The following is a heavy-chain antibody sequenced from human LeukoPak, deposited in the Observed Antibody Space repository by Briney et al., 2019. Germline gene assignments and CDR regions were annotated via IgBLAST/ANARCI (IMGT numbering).Heavy chain of an antibody. CDR3: ARDPKGGFSYGWGAFDI. D-gene: IGHD5-18*01. J-gene: IGHJ3*02. CDR2: IKSKTDGGTT. V-gene: IGHV3-15*07. CDR1: AFTFSNAW. Sequence: PGGSLRLSCAASAFTFSNAWMNWVRQAPGKGLEWVGRIKSKTDGGTTDYAAPVKGRFTISRDDSKNTLYLQMNSLRAEDTAIYYCARDPKGGFSYGWGAFDIWGQGTMVTVSS.